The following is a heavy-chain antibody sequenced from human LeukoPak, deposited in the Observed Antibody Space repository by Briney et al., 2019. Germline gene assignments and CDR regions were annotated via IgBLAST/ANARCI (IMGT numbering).Heavy chain of an antibody. V-gene: IGHV3-23*01. J-gene: IGHJ4*02. CDR3: ARGRGGSGSYYFGY. Sequence: TGGPLRLSCAVFGFTFSSYAINWVRQAPGKGLEWVSAISSTGSTTYYADSVKGRFTISRDNSMNTVYLQMNSLRAEDTAVYYCARGRGGSGSYYFGYTVQGTLVTVSS. D-gene: IGHD3-10*01. CDR2: ISSTGSTT. CDR1: GFTFSSYA.